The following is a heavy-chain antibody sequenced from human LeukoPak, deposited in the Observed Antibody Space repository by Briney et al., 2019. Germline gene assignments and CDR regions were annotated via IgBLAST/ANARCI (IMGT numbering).Heavy chain of an antibody. Sequence: SETLSLTCTVSGGSISSYYWSWIRQPPGKGLEWIGYIYYSGSTNYNPSLKSRVTISVDTSKNQFSLKLSSVTAADTAVYYCARVGYLDWLPDYWGQGTLVTVSS. CDR3: ARVGYLDWLPDY. D-gene: IGHD3-9*01. CDR2: IYYSGST. J-gene: IGHJ4*02. V-gene: IGHV4-59*01. CDR1: GGSISSYY.